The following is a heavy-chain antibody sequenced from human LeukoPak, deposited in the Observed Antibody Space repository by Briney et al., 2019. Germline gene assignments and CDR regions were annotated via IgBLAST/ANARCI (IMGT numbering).Heavy chain of an antibody. CDR1: GGSIRSYY. CDR2: IYTSGST. Sequence: SETLSLTCTVSGGSIRSYYWSWIRRPAGKGLEWIGRIYTSGSTKYNASLKSRVTLSLDMSRNQFSLKLSSVTAADTAVYYCARGIVPPDGDNWLDPWGQGTLVTVSS. J-gene: IGHJ5*02. V-gene: IGHV4-4*07. CDR3: ARGIVPPDGDNWLDP. D-gene: IGHD3-22*01.